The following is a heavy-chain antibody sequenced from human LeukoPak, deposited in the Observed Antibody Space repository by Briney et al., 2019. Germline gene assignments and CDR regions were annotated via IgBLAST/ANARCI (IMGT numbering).Heavy chain of an antibody. J-gene: IGHJ4*02. CDR3: ASYFMVRGVITNYFDY. CDR1: GGSISSSSYY. CDR2: IYYSGST. V-gene: IGHV4-39*07. Sequence: SETLSLTCTVSGGSISSSSYYWGWIRQPPGKGLEWIGSIYYSGSTYYNPSLKSRVTISVDTSKNQFSLKLSSVTAADTAVYYCASYFMVRGVITNYFDYWGQGTPVTVSS. D-gene: IGHD3-10*01.